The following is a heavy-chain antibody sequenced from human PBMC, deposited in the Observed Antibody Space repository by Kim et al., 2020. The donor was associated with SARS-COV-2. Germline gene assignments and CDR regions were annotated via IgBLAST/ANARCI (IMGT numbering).Heavy chain of an antibody. J-gene: IGHJ4*02. V-gene: IGHV4-59*08. D-gene: IGHD3-10*01. Sequence: NPSPKRRLTISIDTAKNQFSLTLTSVTAADTAVYYCARRAGGFGEGHFDYWGQGTLVTVSS. CDR3: ARRAGGFGEGHFDY.